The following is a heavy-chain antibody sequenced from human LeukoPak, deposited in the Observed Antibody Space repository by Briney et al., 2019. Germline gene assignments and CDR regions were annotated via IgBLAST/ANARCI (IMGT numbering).Heavy chain of an antibody. V-gene: IGHV3-23*01. Sequence: GGSLRLSCAASGFTFSSYAMSWVRQAPGKGLEWVSGISGGGASTNYADSVKGRFTISRDKSRNTVYLQMNSLRGEDTAVYYCAKHSSGWYGDAFDIWGQGTMVSVSS. CDR2: ISGGGAST. CDR1: GFTFSSYA. D-gene: IGHD6-19*01. CDR3: AKHSSGWYGDAFDI. J-gene: IGHJ3*02.